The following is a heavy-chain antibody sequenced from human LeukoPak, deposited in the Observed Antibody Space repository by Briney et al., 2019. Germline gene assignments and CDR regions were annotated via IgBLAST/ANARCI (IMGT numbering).Heavy chain of an antibody. CDR2: INLGGGST. CDR1: GYTFTRDY. CDR3: ARDSSLFYESSGFHYTHFDY. D-gene: IGHD3-22*01. Sequence: APVRVSCKASGYTFTRDYIHWVRQGPGQGLEWMGVINLGGGSTVYAQKFQGRVTMTRDTSTSTVYMELNSLRSEDTAVYYCARDSSLFYESSGFHYTHFDYWGQGTLVTVSS. J-gene: IGHJ4*02. V-gene: IGHV1-46*01.